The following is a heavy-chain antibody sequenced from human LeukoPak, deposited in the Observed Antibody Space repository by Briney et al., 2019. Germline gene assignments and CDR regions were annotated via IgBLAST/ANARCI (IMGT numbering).Heavy chain of an antibody. CDR3: ASLGLRELLSWFDP. D-gene: IGHD1-26*01. CDR2: IYYSGST. CDR1: GGSISSYY. V-gene: IGHV4-59*01. Sequence: PSETLSLTCTVPGGSISSYYWSWGRQPPRKGLEWIGYIYYSGSTNYNPSLKSRVTISVDTSKNQFSLKLSSVTAADTAVYYCASLGLRELLSWFDPWGQGTLVTVSS. J-gene: IGHJ5*02.